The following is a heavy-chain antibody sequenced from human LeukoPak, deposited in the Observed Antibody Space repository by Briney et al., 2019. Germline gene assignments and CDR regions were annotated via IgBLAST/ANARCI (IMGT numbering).Heavy chain of an antibody. CDR3: VRDFGGEEDF. CDR2: MNEDGRRT. J-gene: IGHJ4*02. V-gene: IGHV3-74*01. CDR1: GFTFSTYW. D-gene: IGHD2-15*01. Sequence: PGGSLRLSCAASGFTFSTYWMHWVRQAPGEGLVWVSRMNEDGRRTDNAGSVRGRFTISRDIAKNTLFLQMNSLRAEDTAVYHCVRDFGGEEDFWGQGTLVTVSS.